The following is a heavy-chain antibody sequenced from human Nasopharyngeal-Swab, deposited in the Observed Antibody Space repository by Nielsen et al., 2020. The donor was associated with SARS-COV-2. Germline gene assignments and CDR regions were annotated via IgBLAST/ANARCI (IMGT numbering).Heavy chain of an antibody. CDR3: ARQSGYSYGYALDN. V-gene: IGHV4-38-2*01. CDR2: IYHSGST. J-gene: IGHJ4*02. Sequence: WIRQPPGKGLEWIASIYHSGSTYYNPSLRSRVTILVDTSKNQFSLKLYSVTAADTAIYYCARQSGYSYGYALDNWGPGTLVTVSS. D-gene: IGHD5-18*01.